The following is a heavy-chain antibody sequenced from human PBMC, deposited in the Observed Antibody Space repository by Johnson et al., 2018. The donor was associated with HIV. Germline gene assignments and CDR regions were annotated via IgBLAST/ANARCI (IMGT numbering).Heavy chain of an antibody. CDR1: GFTFSSYA. CDR3: AKDREDYYDSAAFDI. Sequence: VQLVESGGGLVQPGGSLRLSCAASGFTFSSYAMSWVRQAPGKGLEWVSAISGRVGNTYYANSVKGRFTISRDNSKNTLYLQMNSLRAEDTAVYYCAKDREDYYDSAAFDIWGQGTMVTVS. V-gene: IGHV3-23*04. D-gene: IGHD3-22*01. CDR2: ISGRVGNT. J-gene: IGHJ3*02.